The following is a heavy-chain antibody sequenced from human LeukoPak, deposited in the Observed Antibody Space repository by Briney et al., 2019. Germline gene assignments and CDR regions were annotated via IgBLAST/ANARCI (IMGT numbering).Heavy chain of an antibody. D-gene: IGHD2-15*01. J-gene: IGHJ3*02. CDR1: GFTFSSYG. Sequence: GGSLRLSCAASGFTFSSYGMHWVRQAPGKGLEWVAFIRYDGSNKYYADSVKGRFTISRDNSKNTLYLQMNSLRAEDTAVYYCAKDLQGIVVVVYGGAFDIWGQGTMVTVSS. V-gene: IGHV3-30*02. CDR2: IRYDGSNK. CDR3: AKDLQGIVVVVYGGAFDI.